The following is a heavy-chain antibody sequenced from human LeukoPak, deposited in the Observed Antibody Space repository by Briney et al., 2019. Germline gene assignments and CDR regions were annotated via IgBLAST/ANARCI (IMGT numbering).Heavy chain of an antibody. V-gene: IGHV3-23*01. J-gene: IGHJ1*01. Sequence: GGSLRLSCAASGFTFSSNAMSWVRQAPGKGLEWVSAISGSGGSTYYADSVKGRFTISRDNSKNTLYLQMNSLRAEDTAVYYCANDRTVAGTEYFQHWGQGTLVTVSS. CDR2: ISGSGGST. D-gene: IGHD6-19*01. CDR3: ANDRTVAGTEYFQH. CDR1: GFTFSSNA.